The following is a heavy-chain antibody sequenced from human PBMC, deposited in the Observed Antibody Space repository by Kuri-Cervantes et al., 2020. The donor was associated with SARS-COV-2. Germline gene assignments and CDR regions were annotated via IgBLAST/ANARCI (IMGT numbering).Heavy chain of an antibody. CDR3: AVIQNSGSYSTRSSYFDY. J-gene: IGHJ4*02. CDR1: GFTFSDYY. Sequence: GGSLRLSRAASGFTFSDYYMSWIRQAPGKGLEWVSYISSSSSYTNYADSVKGRFTISRDNAKNSLYLQMNSLRAEDTAVYYCAVIQNSGSYSTRSSYFDYWGQGTLVTVSS. CDR2: ISSSSSYT. D-gene: IGHD1-26*01. V-gene: IGHV3-11*03.